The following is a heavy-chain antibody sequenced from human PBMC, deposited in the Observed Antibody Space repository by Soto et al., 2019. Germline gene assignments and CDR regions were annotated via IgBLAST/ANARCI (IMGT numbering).Heavy chain of an antibody. CDR1: GFTFSRFW. CDR3: ATLNSFGSDY. D-gene: IGHD5-18*01. CDR2: IYSDGSGP. J-gene: IGHJ4*02. V-gene: IGHV3-74*03. Sequence: GGSLRLSCAASGFTFSRFWMHWVRQAPGNGLVWVSRIYSDGSGPMYADSVKGRFTISRDNAKSTLYLQMNSLRAEDTAVYYFATLNSFGSDYWGQGTQVTVSS.